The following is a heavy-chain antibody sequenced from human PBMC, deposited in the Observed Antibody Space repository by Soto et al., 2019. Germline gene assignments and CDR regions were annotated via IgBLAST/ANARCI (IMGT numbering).Heavy chain of an antibody. Sequence: ASVKVSCKASGYTFTTHAICWVRQAPGQGLEWMGWINPNSGGTNYAQKFQGWVTMTRDTSISTAYMELSRLRSDDTAVYYCARESEGMDVWGQGTTVTVSS. J-gene: IGHJ6*02. CDR3: ARESEGMDV. CDR1: GYTFTTHA. CDR2: INPNSGGT. V-gene: IGHV1-2*04.